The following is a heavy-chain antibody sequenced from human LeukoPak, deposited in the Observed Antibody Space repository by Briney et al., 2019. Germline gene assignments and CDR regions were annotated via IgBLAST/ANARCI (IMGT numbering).Heavy chain of an antibody. CDR3: ARGLRLWPYYYGMDV. V-gene: IGHV4-31*03. J-gene: IGHJ6*02. CDR2: IFHSGGS. Sequence: PSETLSLTCTVSGGSISSPNYYWNWIRQYPGRGLEWIGYIFHSGGSYYSPSLEGRVSMSVDTSKNQFSLKLSSVTAADTAVYYCARGLRLWPYYYGMDVWGQGTTVTVSS. CDR1: GGSISSPNYY. D-gene: IGHD2-21*01.